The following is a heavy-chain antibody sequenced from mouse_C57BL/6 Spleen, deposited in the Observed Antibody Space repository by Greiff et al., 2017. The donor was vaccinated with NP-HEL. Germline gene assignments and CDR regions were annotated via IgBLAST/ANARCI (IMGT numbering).Heavy chain of an antibody. Sequence: VQLQQSGAELVKPGASVKLSCKASGYTFTEYTIHWVKQRSGQVLEWIGWFYPGSGRIKYNEKFKDKATLTADKSSSTVYMELSRLTSEDSAVYFCARHERDGYYKGGAMDYWGQGTSVTVSS. J-gene: IGHJ4*01. CDR1: GYTFTEYT. CDR3: ARHERDGYYKGGAMDY. D-gene: IGHD2-3*01. CDR2: FYPGSGRI. V-gene: IGHV1-62-2*01.